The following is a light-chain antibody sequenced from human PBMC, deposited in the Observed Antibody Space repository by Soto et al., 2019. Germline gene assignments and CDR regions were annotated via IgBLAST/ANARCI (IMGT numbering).Light chain of an antibody. Sequence: QSVLAQPRSVSGSPGQSVTISCTGTSSDVGNYNFVSWYQQHPGKAPKLIIYEVTKRPSGVPDRFSGSKSGNTASLTVSGLQAEDEADYYCSSYSGTNNYVFGTGTKVTVL. CDR2: EVT. J-gene: IGLJ1*01. CDR1: SSDVGNYNF. CDR3: SSYSGTNNYV. V-gene: IGLV2-11*01.